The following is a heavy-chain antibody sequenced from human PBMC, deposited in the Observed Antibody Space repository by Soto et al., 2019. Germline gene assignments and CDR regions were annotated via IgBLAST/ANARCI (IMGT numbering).Heavy chain of an antibody. CDR2: MNPNSGNT. CDR3: ARGINYYASGDDAFDI. Sequence: QVQLVQSGAEVKKPGASVKVSCKASGYTFTSYDINWVRQATGQGIEWMGWMNPNSGNTGYAQKFPGRVTMTRNTSISTAYMELSSLRSEDTAVYYCARGINYYASGDDAFDIWGQGTMVTVSS. V-gene: IGHV1-8*01. CDR1: GYTFTSYD. D-gene: IGHD3-10*01. J-gene: IGHJ3*02.